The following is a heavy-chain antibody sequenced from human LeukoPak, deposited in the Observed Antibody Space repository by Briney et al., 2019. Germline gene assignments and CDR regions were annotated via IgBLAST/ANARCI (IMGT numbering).Heavy chain of an antibody. Sequence: PSETLSLTCTVSGGSISSSTHSWGWIRQPPGKGLEWIGEINHSGSTNYNPSLKSRVTVSVDTSKNQFSLKLSSVTAADTAVYYCSRRPSRSRFDYWGQGALVTVSS. CDR2: INHSGST. V-gene: IGHV4-39*07. D-gene: IGHD6-13*01. CDR1: GGSISSSTHS. J-gene: IGHJ4*02. CDR3: SRRPSRSRFDY.